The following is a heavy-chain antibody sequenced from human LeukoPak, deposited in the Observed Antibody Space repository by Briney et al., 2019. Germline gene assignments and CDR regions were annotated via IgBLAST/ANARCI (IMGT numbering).Heavy chain of an antibody. Sequence: SETLSLTCTISGDSIIGYYWSWIRQSPGKSLEWIGYIYYSGSTHYNPSLESRVTISQDTSKTQFFLSLRSVTAADTAVYYCARALSGSRVTDYWGQGTLVTVSS. J-gene: IGHJ4*02. CDR3: ARALSGSRVTDY. D-gene: IGHD5-12*01. CDR2: IYYSGST. CDR1: GDSIIGYY. V-gene: IGHV4-59*01.